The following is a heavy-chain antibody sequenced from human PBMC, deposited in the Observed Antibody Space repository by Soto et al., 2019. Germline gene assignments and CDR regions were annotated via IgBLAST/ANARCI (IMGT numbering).Heavy chain of an antibody. CDR2: ISWDGGST. J-gene: IGHJ6*02. D-gene: IGHD3-10*01. CDR3: AKDDRHYGSGTSLVYYYYGMDV. CDR1: GFTFDDYT. V-gene: IGHV3-43*01. Sequence: DVQLVESGGVVVQPGGSLRLSCAASGFTFDDYTMHWVRQAPGKGLEWVSLISWDGGSTYYADSVKGRFTISRDNSKNSLYLQMNSLRTEDTALYYCAKDDRHYGSGTSLVYYYYGMDVWGQGTTVTVSS.